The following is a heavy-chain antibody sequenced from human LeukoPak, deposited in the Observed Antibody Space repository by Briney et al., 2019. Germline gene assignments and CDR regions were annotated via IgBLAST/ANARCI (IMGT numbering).Heavy chain of an antibody. D-gene: IGHD6-13*01. CDR1: GFTFSSYE. CDR3: ARVSAAATREDFDY. J-gene: IGHJ4*02. Sequence: GGSLRLSCAASGFTFSSYEMNWVRQPPGKGLEWVSYISSSGSTIYYADSVKGRFTISRDNAKNSLYLQMNSLRAEDTAVYYCARVSAAATREDFDYWGQGTLVTVSS. V-gene: IGHV3-48*03. CDR2: ISSSGSTI.